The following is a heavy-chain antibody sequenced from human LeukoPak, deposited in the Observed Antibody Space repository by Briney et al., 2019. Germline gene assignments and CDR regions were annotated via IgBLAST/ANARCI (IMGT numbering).Heavy chain of an antibody. CDR1: GGSISSSNYY. J-gene: IGHJ6*03. V-gene: IGHV4-39*07. Sequence: SETLSLTCTVSGGSISSSNYYWGWIRQPPGKGLEGIGSIYYSGSTYYNPSLKSRVTISVDTSKNQFSLKLSSVTAADTAVYYCAGGYSYGSTYYYMDVWGKGTTVTISS. D-gene: IGHD5-18*01. CDR2: IYYSGST. CDR3: AGGYSYGSTYYYMDV.